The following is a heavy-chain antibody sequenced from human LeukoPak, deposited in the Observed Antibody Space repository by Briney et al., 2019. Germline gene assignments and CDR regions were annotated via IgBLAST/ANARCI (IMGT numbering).Heavy chain of an antibody. J-gene: IGHJ4*02. Sequence: SETLSLTCTVSGGSISSSSYYWGWIRQPPGKGLEWIGSIYYSGSTYYNPSLKSRVTISVDTSKNQFSLKLSSVTASDTAVYYCARQGWFGELLSPLDYWGQGTLGTLSS. CDR1: GGSISSSSYY. CDR3: ARQGWFGELLSPLDY. V-gene: IGHV4-39*01. D-gene: IGHD3-10*01. CDR2: IYYSGST.